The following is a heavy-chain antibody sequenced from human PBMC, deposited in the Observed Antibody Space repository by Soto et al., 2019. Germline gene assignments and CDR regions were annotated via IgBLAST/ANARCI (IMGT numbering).Heavy chain of an antibody. CDR2: INAGNGNT. V-gene: IGHV1-3*01. Sequence: QVQLVQSGAEVKKPGASVKVSCKASGYTFTSYAMHWVRQAPGQRLEWMGWINAGNGNTKYSQKFQGRVTITRDTSASTDYMELSSLRSADTAVYYCARDLGVPPAHASWFDPWGQGTLVTVSS. CDR1: GYTFTSYA. D-gene: IGHD2-2*01. J-gene: IGHJ5*02. CDR3: ARDLGVPPAHASWFDP.